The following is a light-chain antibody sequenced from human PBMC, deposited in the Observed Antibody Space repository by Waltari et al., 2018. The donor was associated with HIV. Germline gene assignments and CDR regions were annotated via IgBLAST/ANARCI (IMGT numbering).Light chain of an antibody. Sequence: SVSGSPGQSITISCTGTSSDVGSYNLVSWYQHHPGKAPKLMIYEVNKRPSGVSNRFSGSKSGNTASLTISGLQAEDEADYYCCSYAGSSTSVVFGGGTKLTVL. CDR2: EVN. V-gene: IGLV2-23*02. CDR3: CSYAGSSTSVV. CDR1: SSDVGSYNL. J-gene: IGLJ2*01.